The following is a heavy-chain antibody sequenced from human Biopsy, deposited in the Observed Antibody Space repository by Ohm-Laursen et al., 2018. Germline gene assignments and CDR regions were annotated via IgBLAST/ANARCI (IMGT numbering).Heavy chain of an antibody. CDR1: GFSLSARGMC. J-gene: IGHJ6*02. Sequence: TQTLTLTFSFSGFSLSARGMCVSWIRQAPGKALEWLARVDWDDYKDYSASLQTKLSISKVTSNDQVVLTVNNVDPADTATYYCARTPILIVSAGLVYRHRRHLQGMDVWGQGIAVTVS. V-gene: IGHV2-70*12. D-gene: IGHD6-13*01. CDR2: VDWDDYK. CDR3: ARTPILIVSAGLVYRHRRHLQGMDV.